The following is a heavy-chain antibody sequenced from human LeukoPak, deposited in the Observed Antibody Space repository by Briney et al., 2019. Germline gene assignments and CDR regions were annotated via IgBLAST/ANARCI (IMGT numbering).Heavy chain of an antibody. J-gene: IGHJ5*02. CDR3: ARRKPTSGAQYLFDP. D-gene: IGHD3-10*01. Sequence: GASVKVSCKASGYTFTSYDINWVRQATGQGLEWMGWMNPNSGNTGYAQEFQGRVTMTRDTSISTAYMELSSLTSEDTAVYYCARRKPTSGAQYLFDPWGQGTLVTVSS. CDR1: GYTFTSYD. V-gene: IGHV1-8*01. CDR2: MNPNSGNT.